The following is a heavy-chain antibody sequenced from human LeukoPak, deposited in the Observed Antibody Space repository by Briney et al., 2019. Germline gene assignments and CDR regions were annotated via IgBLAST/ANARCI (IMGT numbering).Heavy chain of an antibody. J-gene: IGHJ4*02. D-gene: IGHD3-10*01. CDR2: INHSGST. CDR1: GGSFSGYY. V-gene: IGHV4-34*01. CDR3: ARRMVRGVIIPRYYFDY. Sequence: SETLSLTCAVYGGSFSGYYCSWIRQPPGNGLEWIGEINHSGSTNYNPSLKGRVTISVDTSKNQFSLKLSSVTAADTAVYYCARRMVRGVIIPRYYFDYWGQGTLVTVSS.